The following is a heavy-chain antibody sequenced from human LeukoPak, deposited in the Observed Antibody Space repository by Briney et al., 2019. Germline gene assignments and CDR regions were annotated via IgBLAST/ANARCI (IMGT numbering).Heavy chain of an antibody. CDR3: AKDYRYYGSGSHMDV. CDR2: IRYDGSNK. J-gene: IGHJ6*03. CDR1: GFTFSSYG. Sequence: GGSLRLSCAASGFTFSSYGMHWVRQAPGKGLEWVAFIRYDGSNKYYGDSVKGRFTISRDNSKNTLYLQMNSLRDEDTAVYYCAKDYRYYGSGSHMDVWGKGTTVTISS. V-gene: IGHV3-30*02. D-gene: IGHD3-10*01.